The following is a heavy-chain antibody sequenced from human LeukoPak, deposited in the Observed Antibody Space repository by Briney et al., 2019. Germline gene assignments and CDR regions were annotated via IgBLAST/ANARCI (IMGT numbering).Heavy chain of an antibody. D-gene: IGHD3-22*01. V-gene: IGHV4-31*03. Sequence: SETLSLTYTVSGGSISSGGYYWSWIRQHPGKGLEWIGYIYYSGSTYYNPSLKSRVTISVDTSKNQFSLKLSSVTAADTAVYYYARDSDYCDSKGIDAFDIWGQGTMVTVSS. CDR1: GGSISSGGYY. J-gene: IGHJ3*02. CDR2: IYYSGST. CDR3: ARDSDYCDSKGIDAFDI.